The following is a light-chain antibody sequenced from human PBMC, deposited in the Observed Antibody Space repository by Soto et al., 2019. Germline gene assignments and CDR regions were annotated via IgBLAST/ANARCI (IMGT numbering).Light chain of an antibody. CDR3: AVWEDSLNGHV. CDR2: TND. Sequence: VLTQPPSASGTPGPTVTISCSGSSSHIGTSSVHWYKHLPGTAPKTPIHTNDQRTSGVPDRFSGSKSVTSASLAISGLHSEDEADYYCAVWEDSLNGHVFGAGSKVTVL. CDR1: SSHIGTSS. V-gene: IGLV1-44*01. J-gene: IGLJ1*01.